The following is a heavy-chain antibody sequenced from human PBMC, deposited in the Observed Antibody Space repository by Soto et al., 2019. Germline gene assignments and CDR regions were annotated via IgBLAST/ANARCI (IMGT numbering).Heavy chain of an antibody. Sequence: DSVKVSCKASGYTFTNYAISWVRQAPGQGLEWMGWISVYNGNTNYAQKLQGRVTMTTDTSTSAAYMELRSLRSDDTAVYYCALYMGYSGYDPFDYCGQRSPVPVSA. CDR1: GYTFTNYA. V-gene: IGHV1-18*01. CDR3: ALYMGYSGYDPFDY. D-gene: IGHD5-12*01. CDR2: ISVYNGNT. J-gene: IGHJ4*02.